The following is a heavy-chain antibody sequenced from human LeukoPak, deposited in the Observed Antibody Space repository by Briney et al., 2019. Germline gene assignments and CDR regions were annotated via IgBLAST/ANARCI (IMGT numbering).Heavy chain of an antibody. Sequence: PSETLSLTCTVSGGSISSYYWSWIRQPPGKGLEWIGYIYYSERTNYNPSLKSRVTISVDTSKNQFSLKLSSVTAADTAVYYCARSGPYGSGAMDVWGKGTTVTVSS. J-gene: IGHJ6*03. CDR3: ARSGPYGSGAMDV. V-gene: IGHV4-59*01. D-gene: IGHD3-10*01. CDR2: IYYSERT. CDR1: GGSISSYY.